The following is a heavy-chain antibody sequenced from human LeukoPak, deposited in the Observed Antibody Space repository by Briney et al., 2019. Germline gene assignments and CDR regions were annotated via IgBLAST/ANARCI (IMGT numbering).Heavy chain of an antibody. J-gene: IGHJ4*02. V-gene: IGHV3-7*04. CDR3: ARDVPFGESCDY. Sequence: GGSLRLSCAASGFTFSSYWMSWVRQAPGKGLEWVANIKQDESEKYDVHSVEGRFTISRDNDKNSLYLQMNSLRAEDTGVYYCARDVPFGESCDYWGQGTLVSVSS. CDR2: IKQDESEK. D-gene: IGHD3-10*01. CDR1: GFTFSSYW.